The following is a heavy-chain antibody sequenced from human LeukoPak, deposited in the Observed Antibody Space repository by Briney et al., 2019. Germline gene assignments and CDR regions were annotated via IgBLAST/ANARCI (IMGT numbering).Heavy chain of an antibody. D-gene: IGHD3-9*01. CDR1: GGSFSGYY. V-gene: IGHV4-34*01. CDR3: ARDGLRYFDWLSHPFDY. CDR2: INHSGST. Sequence: PSETLSLTCAVYGGSFSGYYWSWIRQPPGKGLEWIGEINHSGSTNYNPSLKSRVTISVDTSKNQFSLKLSSVTAADTAVYYCARDGLRYFDWLSHPFDYWGQETLVTVSS. J-gene: IGHJ4*02.